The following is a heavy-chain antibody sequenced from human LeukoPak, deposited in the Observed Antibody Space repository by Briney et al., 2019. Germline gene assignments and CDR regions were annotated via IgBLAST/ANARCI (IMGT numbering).Heavy chain of an antibody. CDR1: GYTLTNYA. CDR3: ARGIWSSHSVGYYFDY. V-gene: IGHV1-3*03. D-gene: IGHD3-3*01. Sequence: ASVKVSCKASGYTLTNYAVNWVRQAPGQRLEWMGWINAGNGKTKYSQDFQGRVTITRDTSASTAYMELSSLTSEDMAVYYCARGIWSSHSVGYYFDYWGQGTLVTVSS. CDR2: INAGNGKT. J-gene: IGHJ4*02.